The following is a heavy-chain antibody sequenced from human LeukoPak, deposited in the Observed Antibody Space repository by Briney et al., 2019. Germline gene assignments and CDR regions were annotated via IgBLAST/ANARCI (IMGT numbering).Heavy chain of an antibody. CDR2: IKQDGSEK. CDR3: ARTPRYCSGGSCYSVYFQH. CDR1: GFTFGSYW. V-gene: IGHV3-7*01. D-gene: IGHD2-15*01. J-gene: IGHJ1*01. Sequence: GGSLRLSCAASGFTFGSYWMSWVRQAPGKGLEWVASIKQDGSEKYYVDSVKGRFTISRDNAKNSLYLQMNSLRAEDTAVYYYARTPRYCSGGSCYSVYFQHWGQGTLVSVSS.